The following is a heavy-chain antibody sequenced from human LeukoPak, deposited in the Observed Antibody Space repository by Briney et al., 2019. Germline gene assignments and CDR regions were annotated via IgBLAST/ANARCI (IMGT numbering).Heavy chain of an antibody. D-gene: IGHD2-15*01. CDR2: ISGSGGST. V-gene: IGHV3-23*01. J-gene: IGHJ3*02. Sequence: GGSLRLSCAASGFTFSSYEMNWVRQAPGKGLEWVSAISGSGGSTYYADSVKGRFTITRDNSKITLSLQMNRLRAEDTAVYYCAKANVKYCSGGSCFDAFDIWGQGTMVTVSS. CDR3: AKANVKYCSGGSCFDAFDI. CDR1: GFTFSSYE.